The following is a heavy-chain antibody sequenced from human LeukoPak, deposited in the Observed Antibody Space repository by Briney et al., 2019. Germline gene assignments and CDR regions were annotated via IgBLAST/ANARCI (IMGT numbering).Heavy chain of an antibody. CDR3: ARGIAVRSFDY. V-gene: IGHV3-30*04. D-gene: IGHD6-19*01. Sequence: PGGSLRLSCAASGFTFSSYAMHWVRQAPGKGLEWVAVISYDGSNKYYADSVKGRFTIPRDNSKNTLYLQMNSLRAEDTAVYYCARGIAVRSFDYWGQGTLVTVSS. CDR2: ISYDGSNK. J-gene: IGHJ4*02. CDR1: GFTFSSYA.